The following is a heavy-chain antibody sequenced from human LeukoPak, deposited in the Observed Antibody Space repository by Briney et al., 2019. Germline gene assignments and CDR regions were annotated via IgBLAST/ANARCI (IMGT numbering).Heavy chain of an antibody. CDR1: GGSISSGGYS. J-gene: IGHJ4*02. D-gene: IGHD7-27*01. CDR2: IYHSGST. CDR3: ARGLGIKSTYYFDY. Sequence: SETLSLTCAVSGGSISSGGYSWSWIRQPPGKGLEWIGYIYHSGSTYYNPSLKSRVTISVDRSKNQFSLKLSSVTAADTAVYYCARGLGIKSTYYFDYWGQGTPVTVSS. V-gene: IGHV4-30-2*01.